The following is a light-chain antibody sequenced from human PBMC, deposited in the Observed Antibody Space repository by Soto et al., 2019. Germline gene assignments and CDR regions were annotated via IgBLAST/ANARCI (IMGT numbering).Light chain of an antibody. CDR1: QSVSSTY. CDR2: GAS. CDR3: QQYGRSPSFT. J-gene: IGKJ3*01. V-gene: IGKV3-20*01. Sequence: EIVLTQSPGTLSLSPGERATLSCRASQSVSSTYLAWYLQKPGQAPRLLIYGASSRATGIPDRFSGSGSGTDVTLTISRLEPEEFAVYYCQQYGRSPSFTFGPGTKVDIK.